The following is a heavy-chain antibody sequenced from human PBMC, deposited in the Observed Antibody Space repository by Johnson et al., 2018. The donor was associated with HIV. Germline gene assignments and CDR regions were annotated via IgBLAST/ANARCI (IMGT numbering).Heavy chain of an antibody. CDR3: TTCSRSGAFDI. V-gene: IGHV3-15*01. CDR1: GFTFSNAW. CDR2: IKSKTDGGTT. Sequence: VQLVESGGGLVKPGGSLRLSCSASGFTFSNAWMTWVRQAPGKGLEWVGRIKSKTDGGTTDYVAPVKGRFTISRDDSKNTLYLQMNSLKTEDTAVYYCTTCSRSGAFDIWGQGTMVTVSS. D-gene: IGHD6-13*01. J-gene: IGHJ3*02.